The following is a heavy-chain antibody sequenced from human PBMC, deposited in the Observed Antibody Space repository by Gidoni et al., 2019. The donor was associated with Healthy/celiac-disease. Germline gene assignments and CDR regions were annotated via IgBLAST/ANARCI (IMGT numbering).Heavy chain of an antibody. CDR2: IKPNNGGK. D-gene: IGHD2-21*01. J-gene: IGHJ3*02. CDR1: GYTFTGSY. Sequence: QVQLVQSGAEVNKPGASLKVSCTASGYTFTGSYMHWVRQAHGQGLEWMGWIKPNNGGKNYAQKLQGRVTITRDTSISKAYMELSRLRSEDTDVYYCASLTLLDAFDIWGKGTMVTVSS. V-gene: IGHV1-2*02. CDR3: ASLTLLDAFDI.